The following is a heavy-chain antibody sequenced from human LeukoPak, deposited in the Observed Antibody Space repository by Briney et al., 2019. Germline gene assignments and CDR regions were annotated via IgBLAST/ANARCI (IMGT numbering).Heavy chain of an antibody. CDR3: ARDEANSDGPYGMDV. V-gene: IGHV3-30-3*01. J-gene: IGHJ6*02. CDR2: ISYDGSNK. CDR1: GFTFSSYA. Sequence: GGSLRLSCAASGFTFSSYAMHWVRQAPGKGLEWVAVISYDGSNKYYADSVKGRFTISRGNSKNTLYLQMNSLRAEDTAVYYCARDEANSDGPYGMDVWGQGTTVTVSS. D-gene: IGHD1-1*01.